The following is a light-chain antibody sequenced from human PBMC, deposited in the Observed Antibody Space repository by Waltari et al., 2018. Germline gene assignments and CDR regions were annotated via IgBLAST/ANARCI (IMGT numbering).Light chain of an antibody. J-gene: IGKJ1*01. CDR1: QSISRD. CDR3: QQYGRLPAT. Sequence: EIMLTQSPGTLSLSPGERGTLSCRASQSISRDLAWYQHKPGQAPRLLIYDASSRATGIPDRFSGSGSGTDFSLTISRLEPEDFAVYYCQQYGRLPATFGQGTKVEIK. V-gene: IGKV3-20*01. CDR2: DAS.